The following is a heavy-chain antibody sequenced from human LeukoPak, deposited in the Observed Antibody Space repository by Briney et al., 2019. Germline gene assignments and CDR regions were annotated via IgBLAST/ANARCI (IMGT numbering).Heavy chain of an antibody. CDR1: GYTFTGYY. CDR3: ARDARYCTRSSCYPFYFDS. CDR2: INPNTGDT. Sequence: ASVKVSFKASGYTFTGYYIHWVRQAPGQGLDWMGWINPNTGDTKYAQKFEGRVTMTRDTSISTVYMELSWLRSDDTAVYYCARDARYCTRSSCYPFYFDSWGQGTPVTVSS. D-gene: IGHD2-2*01. V-gene: IGHV1-2*02. J-gene: IGHJ4*02.